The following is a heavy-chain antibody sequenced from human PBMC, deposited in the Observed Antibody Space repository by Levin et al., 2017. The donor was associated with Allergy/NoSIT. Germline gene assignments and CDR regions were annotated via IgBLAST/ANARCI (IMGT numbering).Heavy chain of an antibody. CDR1: GYTFTSYD. CDR3: ARGVTPTRITIFGVVARYYFDY. CDR2: MNPNSGNT. J-gene: IGHJ4*02. Sequence: GGSLRLSCKASGYTFTSYDINWVRQATGQGLEWMGWMNPNSGNTGYAQKFQGRVTMTRNTSISTAYMELSSLRSEDTAVYYCARGVTPTRITIFGVVARYYFDYWGQGTLVTVSS. V-gene: IGHV1-8*01. D-gene: IGHD3-3*01.